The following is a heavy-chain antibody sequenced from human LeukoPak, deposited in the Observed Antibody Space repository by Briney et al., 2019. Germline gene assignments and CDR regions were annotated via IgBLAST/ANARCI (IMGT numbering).Heavy chain of an antibody. CDR2: VYPRDSDT. V-gene: IGHV5-51*01. CDR3: ARHVNILEPVFDF. CDR1: GYTFGNYW. J-gene: IGHJ4*02. Sequence: GESLKISCQGSGYTFGNYWIAWVRQIPGRGLEWVGIVYPRDSDTRYSPAFQGHVTMSVDKSISTAYLQWTSLKASDTAVYYCARHVNILEPVFDFWGQGTLVAVSS. D-gene: IGHD1-14*01.